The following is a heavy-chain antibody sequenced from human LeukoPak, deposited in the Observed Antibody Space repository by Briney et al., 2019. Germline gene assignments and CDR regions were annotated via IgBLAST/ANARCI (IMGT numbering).Heavy chain of an antibody. V-gene: IGHV5-51*01. D-gene: IGHD6-19*01. J-gene: IGHJ6*03. Sequence: GESLQISSHGSGYSFTSYWIGWVRPLPGKGLEWMGIIYPGDSDTRYSPSFQGQVTISADKSISTAYLQWSSLKASDTAMYYCARHAAVAGYYYYYYMDVWGKGTTVTVSS. CDR3: ARHAAVAGYYYYYYMDV. CDR1: GYSFTSYW. CDR2: IYPGDSDT.